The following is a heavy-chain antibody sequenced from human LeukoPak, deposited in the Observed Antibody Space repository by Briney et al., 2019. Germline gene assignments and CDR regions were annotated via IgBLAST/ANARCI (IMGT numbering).Heavy chain of an antibody. CDR2: IKQDGSEK. J-gene: IGHJ4*02. CDR3: ARDLYGDYSPFDY. Sequence: PGGSLRLSCAASGFTFSSYAMSWVRQAPGKGLEWVANIKQDGSEKHYVDSVKGRFTISRDNAKNSLYLQMNSLRAEDTAVYYCARDLYGDYSPFDYWGQGTLVTVSS. D-gene: IGHD4-17*01. V-gene: IGHV3-7*04. CDR1: GFTFSSYA.